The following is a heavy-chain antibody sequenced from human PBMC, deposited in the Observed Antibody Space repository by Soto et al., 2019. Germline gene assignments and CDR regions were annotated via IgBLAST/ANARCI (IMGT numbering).Heavy chain of an antibody. CDR2: ISGSSSNM. J-gene: IGHJ5*02. CDR1: GFTFSSYI. Sequence: WSLRLSCAASGFTFSSYIMNWVRQTPVKWLEWVSSISGSSSNMYYADSVKGRFTISRDNAKNSLYLQMNSLRAEDTAVYYCAKDPNYDFWSGYSGSGWFDPWGQGTLVTVSS. D-gene: IGHD3-3*01. CDR3: AKDPNYDFWSGYSGSGWFDP. V-gene: IGHV3-21*01.